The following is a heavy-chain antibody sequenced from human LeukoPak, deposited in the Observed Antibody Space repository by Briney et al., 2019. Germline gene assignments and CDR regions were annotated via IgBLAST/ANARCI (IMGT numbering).Heavy chain of an antibody. V-gene: IGHV4-39*07. CDR2: IYYSGST. CDR1: GGSISSSSYY. D-gene: IGHD2-15*01. CDR3: ASSLNVVVAATEGAFDI. J-gene: IGHJ3*02. Sequence: NPSETLSLTCTVSGGSISSSSYYWGWIRQPPGKGLEWIGSIYYSGSTYYNPSLKSRVTISVDTSKNQFSLKLSSVTAADTAVYYCASSLNVVVAATEGAFDIWGQGTMVTVSS.